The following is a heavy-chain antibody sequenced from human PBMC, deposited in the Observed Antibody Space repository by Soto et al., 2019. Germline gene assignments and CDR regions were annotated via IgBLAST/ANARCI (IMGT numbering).Heavy chain of an antibody. Sequence: SVKVSCKASGGTFSSYAISWVRQAPGQGLEWMGGIIPIFGTANYAQKFQGRVTITADESTSTAYMELSSLRAEDTAVYYCARGADYVWGSYRSGHWGHGTLVTVSS. CDR2: IIPIFGTA. CDR1: GGTFSSYA. V-gene: IGHV1-69*13. J-gene: IGHJ4*01. D-gene: IGHD3-16*02. CDR3: ARGADYVWGSYRSGH.